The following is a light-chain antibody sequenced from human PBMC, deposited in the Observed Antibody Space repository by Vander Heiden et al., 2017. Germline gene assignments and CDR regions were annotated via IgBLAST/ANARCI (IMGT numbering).Light chain of an antibody. CDR1: SGSVATNY. Sequence: NFMLTQHQSVQESPGNTVTTACTGSSGSVATNYVRCYQQRPGSAPPTVIYEDIQRPSGVPARFSGSIDSSSNAASLTISGLKTEDEADYYCQSYDSSSLIFGGGTKVTVL. CDR2: EDI. V-gene: IGLV6-57*02. CDR3: QSYDSSSLI. J-gene: IGLJ2*01.